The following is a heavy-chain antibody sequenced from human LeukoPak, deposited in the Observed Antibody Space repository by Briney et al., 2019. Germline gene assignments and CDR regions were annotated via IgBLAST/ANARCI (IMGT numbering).Heavy chain of an antibody. CDR1: GFTFSSYS. Sequence: PGGSLRLSCAASGFTFSSYSMNWVRQAPGKGLEWVSSISSSSSYIYYADSVKGRFTISRDNAKNSLYLQMNSLRAEDTAVYYCARDLVVPLFVDYYYYGMDVWGQGTTVTVSS. V-gene: IGHV3-21*01. D-gene: IGHD2-15*01. J-gene: IGHJ6*02. CDR3: ARDLVVPLFVDYYYYGMDV. CDR2: ISSSSSYI.